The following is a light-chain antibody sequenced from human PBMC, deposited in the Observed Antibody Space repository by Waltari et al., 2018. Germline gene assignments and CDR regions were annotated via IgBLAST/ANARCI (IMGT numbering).Light chain of an antibody. CDR2: GAS. J-gene: IGKJ1*01. CDR1: QSVKSN. CDR3: QQYNNWPPWT. V-gene: IGKV3-15*01. Sequence: EVVMTQSPAMASVSPGERAALFCRASQSVKSNVAWYQQKPGQAPRLLLYGASTRATGVPVRFSGSGSGTEFTLTISSLQSEDFAVYYCQQYNNWPPWTFGQGTKVEIK.